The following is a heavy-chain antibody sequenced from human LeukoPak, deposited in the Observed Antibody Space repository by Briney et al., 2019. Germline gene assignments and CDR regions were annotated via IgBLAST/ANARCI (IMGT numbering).Heavy chain of an antibody. CDR1: GGSISSGDYY. CDR2: IYYSGST. Sequence: SETLSLTCTVSGGSISSGDYYWSWIRQPPGKGLEWIGYIYYSGSTNYNPSLKSRVTISVDTSKNQFSLKLSSVTAADTAVYYCARAYAAPGGMDVWGQGTTVAVSS. J-gene: IGHJ6*02. V-gene: IGHV4-61*08. D-gene: IGHD2-2*01. CDR3: ARAYAAPGGMDV.